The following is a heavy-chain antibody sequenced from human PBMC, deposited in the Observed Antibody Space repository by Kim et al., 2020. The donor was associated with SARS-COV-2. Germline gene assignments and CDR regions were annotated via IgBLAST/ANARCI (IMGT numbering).Heavy chain of an antibody. D-gene: IGHD6-13*01. J-gene: IGHJ2*01. Sequence: SETLSLTCTVSGGSISSYYWSWIRQPAGKGLEWIGRIYTSGSTNYNPSLKSRVTMSVDTSKNQFSLKLSSVTAADTAVYYCARGLDSSSWTYWYFDLWGRGTLVTVSS. CDR1: GGSISSYY. V-gene: IGHV4-4*07. CDR2: IYTSGST. CDR3: ARGLDSSSWTYWYFDL.